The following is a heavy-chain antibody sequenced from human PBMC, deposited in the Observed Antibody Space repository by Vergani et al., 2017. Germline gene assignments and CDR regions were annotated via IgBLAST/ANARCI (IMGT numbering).Heavy chain of an antibody. V-gene: IGHV4-39*01. CDR1: GDSIISRSYY. D-gene: IGHD6-19*01. J-gene: IGHJ5*02. CDR2: IYYSGST. Sequence: QMQLQESGPGLVKASETLSLTCTVSGDSIISRSYYWGWIRQPPGKGLEWIASIYYSGSTYYNPSLKSRVTISVDTSKNQFSLKLSSVTAADTAVYFCARHSTVEWLVKLGWFDPWGQGILVTVSS. CDR3: ARHSTVEWLVKLGWFDP.